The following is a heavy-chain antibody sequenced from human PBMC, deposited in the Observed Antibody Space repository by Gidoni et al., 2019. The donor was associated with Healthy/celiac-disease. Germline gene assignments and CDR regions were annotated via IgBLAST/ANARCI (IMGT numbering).Heavy chain of an antibody. D-gene: IGHD5-18*01. CDR1: GFTFSSYD. J-gene: IGHJ6*02. CDR2: IGTAGDT. CDR3: ARDLLISGYSYGTYYGMDV. V-gene: IGHV3-13*01. Sequence: EVQLVESGGGLVQPGGSLRLSCAASGFTFSSYDMHWVRQATGKGLEWVSAIGTAGDTYYPGSVKGRFTISRENAKNSLYLQMNSLRAGDTAVYYCARDLLISGYSYGTYYGMDVWGQGTTVTVSS.